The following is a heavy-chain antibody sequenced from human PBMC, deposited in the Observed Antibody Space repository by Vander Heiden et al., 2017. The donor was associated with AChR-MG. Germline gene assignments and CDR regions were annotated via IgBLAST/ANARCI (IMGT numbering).Heavy chain of an antibody. CDR3: GRDPNGDYIGTFDM. V-gene: IGHV3-23*01. D-gene: IGHD4-17*01. J-gene: IGHJ3*02. CDR1: GFAFGMYG. CDR2: IRGSGGTT. Sequence: VQLLESGGGLVQPGGSLRLSCVASGFAFGMYGMTWVRQSPGKELEWVSSIRGSGGTTQYADSVMGRFTISRDNSKNTLFLQMNSLRAEDTAVYYCGRDPNGDYIGTFDMWGQGTKVNVSS.